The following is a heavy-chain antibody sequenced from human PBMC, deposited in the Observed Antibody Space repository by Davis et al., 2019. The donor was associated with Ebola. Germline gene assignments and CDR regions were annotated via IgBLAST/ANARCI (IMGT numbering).Heavy chain of an antibody. CDR1: GYNFNNYW. Sequence: GESLKISCKGSGYNFNNYWIGWVRQMPGKGLEWMGIIYPGDSDTRYNPSFQGQVTISADKSISTAYLQWSSLRASDTAIYYCARRGYCSGNRRPWGWFDPWGQGTPVTVSP. J-gene: IGHJ5*02. D-gene: IGHD2-15*01. CDR3: ARRGYCSGNRRPWGWFDP. CDR2: IYPGDSDT. V-gene: IGHV5-51*01.